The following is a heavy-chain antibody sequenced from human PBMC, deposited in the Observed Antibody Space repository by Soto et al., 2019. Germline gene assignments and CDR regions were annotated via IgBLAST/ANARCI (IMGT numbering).Heavy chain of an antibody. CDR1: GGSISSYY. J-gene: IGHJ6*03. V-gene: IGHV4-59*01. Sequence: SETLSLTCTVSGGSISSYYWSWIRQPPGKGLEWIGYIYYSGSTNYNPSLKSRVTISVDTSKNQFSLKLSSVTAADTAVYYCARGPGGDSSSFYYYYYYMDVWGKGTTVTVSS. CDR3: ARGPGGDSSSFYYYYYYMDV. CDR2: IYYSGST. D-gene: IGHD6-6*01.